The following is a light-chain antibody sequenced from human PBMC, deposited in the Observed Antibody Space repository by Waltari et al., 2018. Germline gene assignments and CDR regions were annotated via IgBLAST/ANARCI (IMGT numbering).Light chain of an antibody. CDR3: QQSRQWPRRT. J-gene: IGKJ2*01. CDR1: ESVGTD. CDR2: YAN. Sequence: EIVIRQSPSTISVSPGEGFTLSCTASESVGTDVAWYRHKPGQPPRLLIYYANARATGVPARISGSGSGTDFTLTISSLEPEDFAFYYCQQSRQWPRRTFGQGTKLEI. V-gene: IGKV3D-15*01.